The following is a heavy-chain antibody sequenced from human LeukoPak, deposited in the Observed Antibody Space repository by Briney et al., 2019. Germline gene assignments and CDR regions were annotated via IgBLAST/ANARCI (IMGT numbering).Heavy chain of an antibody. Sequence: SETLSLTCAVYGGSFSGYYWSWIRQPPGKGLEWIGEISHSGSTNYNPSLKSRVTISLDTSKNQFSLKRSSVTAADTAVYYCARGETTGYSSGVHSNWFDPWGQGTLVTVSS. CDR3: ARGETTGYSSGVHSNWFDP. D-gene: IGHD6-19*01. V-gene: IGHV4-34*01. CDR2: ISHSGST. CDR1: GGSFSGYY. J-gene: IGHJ5*02.